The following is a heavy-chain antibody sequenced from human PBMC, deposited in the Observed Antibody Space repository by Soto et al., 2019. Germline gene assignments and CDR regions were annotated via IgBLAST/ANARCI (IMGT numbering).Heavy chain of an antibody. Sequence: QVQLVQSGAEVKKPGASVKVSCKTYGYTFSDYFLHWVRQAPGQGPEWMGFVNPKGGGTEYAQKFQGRVTMTRDASISTVYMDLSRLTSDDTAVYYCARDSGIPGRFWYFDIWGRGTLVTVSS. CDR1: GYTFSDYF. V-gene: IGHV1-2*02. CDR2: VNPKGGGT. CDR3: ARDSGIPGRFWYFDI. J-gene: IGHJ2*01. D-gene: IGHD3-3*01.